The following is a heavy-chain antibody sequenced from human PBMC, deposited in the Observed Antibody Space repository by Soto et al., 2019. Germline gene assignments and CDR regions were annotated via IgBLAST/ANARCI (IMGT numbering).Heavy chain of an antibody. J-gene: IGHJ1*01. CDR2: IIPIFGTT. D-gene: IGHD2-8*01. V-gene: IGHV1-69*13. CDR1: GGTFSSYA. Sequence: GASVKVSCKASGGTFSSYAISWVRQATGQGLEWMGGIIPIFGTTNYAQKFQGRVTITADESTSTAYMELSRLRSEDTAVYYCAREVGPLRIYSTNGVCSAAFQHWGQGTLVTVSS. CDR3: AREVGPLRIYSTNGVCSAAFQH.